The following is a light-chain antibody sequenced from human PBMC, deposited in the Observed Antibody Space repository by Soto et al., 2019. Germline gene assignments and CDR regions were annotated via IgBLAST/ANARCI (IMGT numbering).Light chain of an antibody. J-gene: IGKJ2*01. Sequence: EVVMTPSPLSLPVTLGQPASISCRSSQSLAYIDGNTYLSWFHQRPGQSPRRLIYKVSNRESGVPDRCIGSGSGTDFTLKISRVEAEDVGVYDGMQGSRWPPYTFGQGTKLVIK. CDR1: QSLAYIDGNTY. CDR3: MQGSRWPPYT. V-gene: IGKV2-30*01. CDR2: KVS.